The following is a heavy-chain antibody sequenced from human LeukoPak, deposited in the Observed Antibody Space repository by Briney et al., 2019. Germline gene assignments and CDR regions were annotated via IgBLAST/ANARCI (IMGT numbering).Heavy chain of an antibody. J-gene: IGHJ5*02. D-gene: IGHD3-10*01. Sequence: GASVKVSCKASGYTFTSYGISWVRQATGQGLEWMGWMNPNSGNTGYAQKFQGRVTITRNTSISTAYMELSSLRSEDTAVYYCARGRLLWFGELWSNWFDPWGQGTLVTVSS. CDR2: MNPNSGNT. CDR1: GYTFTSYG. V-gene: IGHV1-8*03. CDR3: ARGRLLWFGELWSNWFDP.